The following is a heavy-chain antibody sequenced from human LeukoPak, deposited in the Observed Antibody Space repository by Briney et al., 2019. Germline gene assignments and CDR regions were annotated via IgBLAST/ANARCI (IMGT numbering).Heavy chain of an antibody. CDR3: AGTSRGETVWSSSWLDAFDI. J-gene: IGHJ3*02. Sequence: SETLSLTCTVSGGSISSSSYYWGWIRQPPGKGLEWIGSIYYSGSTYYNPSLKSRVTISVDTSKNQFSLKLSSVTAADTAVYYCAGTSRGETVWSSSWLDAFDIWGQGTMVTVSS. D-gene: IGHD6-13*01. CDR2: IYYSGST. CDR1: GGSISSSSYY. V-gene: IGHV4-39*01.